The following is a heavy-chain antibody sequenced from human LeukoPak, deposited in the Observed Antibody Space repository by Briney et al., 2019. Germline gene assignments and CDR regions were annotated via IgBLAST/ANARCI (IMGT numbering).Heavy chain of an antibody. CDR2: IYYSGST. Sequence: SETLSLTCTVSGGSISSSSYYWGWIRQPPGKGLEWIGSIYYSGSTYYNPSLKSRVTISVDTSKNQFSLKLSSVTAADTAVYYCAREPPDYDISSMDVWGKGTTVTVSS. J-gene: IGHJ6*03. CDR3: AREPPDYDISSMDV. D-gene: IGHD3-9*01. CDR1: GGSISSSSYY. V-gene: IGHV4-39*07.